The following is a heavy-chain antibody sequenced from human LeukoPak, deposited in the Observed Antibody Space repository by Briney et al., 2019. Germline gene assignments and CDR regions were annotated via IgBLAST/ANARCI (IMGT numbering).Heavy chain of an antibody. CDR2: IYYSGST. V-gene: IGHV4-59*01. Sequence: PSETLSLTCTAPGGSINTYSRSSIPQPPGKGLEWIGYIYYSGSTNYNPSLKSRVTISVDTSKNQFSLKLSSVAAADTAVFYCARRGPAVLYYFDYWGQGTLVTVSS. CDR1: GGSINTYS. CDR3: ARRGPAVLYYFDY. J-gene: IGHJ4*02. D-gene: IGHD5-12*01.